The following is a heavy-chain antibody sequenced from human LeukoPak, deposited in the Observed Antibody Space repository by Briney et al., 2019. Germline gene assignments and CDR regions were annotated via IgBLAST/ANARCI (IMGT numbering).Heavy chain of an antibody. J-gene: IGHJ5*02. Sequence: GASVKVSCKASGYTFTSYDINWVRQATGQGLEWMGWMNPNSGNTGYAQKFQGRVTMTRNTSISTAYMELSSLRSEDTAVYYCARDLKQWLKTNWFDPWGQGTLVTVSS. D-gene: IGHD6-19*01. CDR2: MNPNSGNT. CDR3: ARDLKQWLKTNWFDP. V-gene: IGHV1-8*01. CDR1: GYTFTSYD.